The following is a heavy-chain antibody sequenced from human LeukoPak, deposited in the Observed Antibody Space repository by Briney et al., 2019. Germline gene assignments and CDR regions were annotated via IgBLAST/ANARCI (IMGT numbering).Heavy chain of an antibody. V-gene: IGHV3-66*01. CDR2: IYSGGST. CDR3: ASVGAYPSGSYYDY. D-gene: IGHD1-26*01. CDR1: GFTVSSNY. J-gene: IGHJ4*02. Sequence: GGSLRLSCAASGFTVSSNYMSWVRQAPGKGLEWVSVIYSGGSTYYAESVKGRFTISRDNSKNTLYLQMNSLRAEDTAVYYCASVGAYPSGSYYDYWGQGTLVTVSS.